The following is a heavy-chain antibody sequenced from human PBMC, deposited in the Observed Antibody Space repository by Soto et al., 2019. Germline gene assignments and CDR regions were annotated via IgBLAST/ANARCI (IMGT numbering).Heavy chain of an antibody. CDR3: AREDTEYYYYGMDV. Sequence: GGSLRLSCAASGFTVSSNYMSWVRQAPGKGLEWVSVIYSGGSTYYADSVKGRFTISRDNSKNTLYLQMNSLRAEDTAVYYCAREDTEYYYYGMDVWGQGTTVTV. CDR1: GFTVSSNY. V-gene: IGHV3-53*01. J-gene: IGHJ6*02. D-gene: IGHD5-18*01. CDR2: IYSGGST.